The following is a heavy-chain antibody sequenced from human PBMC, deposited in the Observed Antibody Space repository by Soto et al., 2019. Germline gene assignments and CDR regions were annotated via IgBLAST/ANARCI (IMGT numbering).Heavy chain of an antibody. J-gene: IGHJ6*04. CDR1: GFTFGGST. V-gene: IGHV3-73*01. Sequence: LVESGGTLVQPGGSLTLSCEGSGFTFGGSTIHWVRRPPGKGWERIGRVRTRSNNYATSYGASVQDRFIISRDDSRNTAYLQMNSLNTEDTAVYYCSRMANGVDTWNWGKGTTVTVSS. D-gene: IGHD1-1*01. CDR3: SRMANGVDTWN. CDR2: VRTRSNNYAT.